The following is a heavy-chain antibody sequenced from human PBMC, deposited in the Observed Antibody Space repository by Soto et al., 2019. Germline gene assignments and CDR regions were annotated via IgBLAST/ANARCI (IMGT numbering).Heavy chain of an antibody. V-gene: IGHV1-2*02. CDR2: INPNSGGT. D-gene: IGHD6-13*01. Sequence: ASVKVSCKASGYTFTGYYMHWVRQAPGQGLEWMGWINPNSGGTNYAQKFQGRVTMTRDTSISTAYMELSRLRSDDTAVYYCAREGVGSWSVPDYWGQGTLVTVSS. J-gene: IGHJ4*02. CDR3: AREGVGSWSVPDY. CDR1: GYTFTGYY.